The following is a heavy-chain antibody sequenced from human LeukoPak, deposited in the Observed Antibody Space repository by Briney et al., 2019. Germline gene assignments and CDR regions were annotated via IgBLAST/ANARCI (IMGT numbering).Heavy chain of an antibody. CDR1: GGSFSGYY. Sequence: SETLSLTCAVYGGSFSGYYWSWIRQPPGKGLEWIGEINHSGSTNYNPSLKSRVTISVDTSKTQFSLKLSSVTAADTAVYYCARGDTMIVVVSNWFDPWGQGTLVTVSS. CDR3: ARGDTMIVVVSNWFDP. J-gene: IGHJ5*02. V-gene: IGHV4-34*01. CDR2: INHSGST. D-gene: IGHD3-22*01.